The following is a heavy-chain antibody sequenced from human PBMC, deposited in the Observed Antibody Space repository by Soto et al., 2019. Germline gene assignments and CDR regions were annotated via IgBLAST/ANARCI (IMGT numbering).Heavy chain of an antibody. V-gene: IGHV1-46*01. CDR2: NNPSGGST. J-gene: IGHJ4*02. Sequence: ASVKVSCKXSGYTFTNYYMHWVRQAPGQGLEWMGINNPSGGSTSYAQKFQGRVTMTRDTSTSTVYMELSSLRLEDTAVYYCAREWPVTSDYWGQGTLVTVSS. CDR1: GYTFTNYY. CDR3: AREWPVTSDY. D-gene: IGHD4-17*01.